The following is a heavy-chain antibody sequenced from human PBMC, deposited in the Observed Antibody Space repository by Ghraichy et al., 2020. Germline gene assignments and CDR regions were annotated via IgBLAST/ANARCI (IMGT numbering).Heavy chain of an antibody. CDR3: NGDDKGDYYYGMDV. CDR1: GFTFSSYA. J-gene: IGHJ6*02. Sequence: GGSLRLSCAASGFTFSSYAMSWVRQAPGKGLEWVSAISGSGGSTYYADSVKGRFTISRDNSKNTLYLQMNSLRAEDTAVYYCNGDDKGDYYYGMDVWGQGTTVTVSS. CDR2: ISGSGGST. D-gene: IGHD4-17*01. V-gene: IGHV3-23*01.